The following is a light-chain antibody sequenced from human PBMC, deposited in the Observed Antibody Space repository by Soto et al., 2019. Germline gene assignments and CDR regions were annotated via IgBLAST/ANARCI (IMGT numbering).Light chain of an antibody. Sequence: FLTQSPVTLSLSPGERATLSCRASQSFRGLLAWYQQKPGQAPRLLIYDAYNRATGIPPRFSGSGSGTDFTLTISSLEPEDSAVYYCQQRHMWLITFGQGTRLEIK. CDR3: QQRHMWLIT. CDR2: DAY. J-gene: IGKJ5*01. V-gene: IGKV3-11*01. CDR1: QSFRGL.